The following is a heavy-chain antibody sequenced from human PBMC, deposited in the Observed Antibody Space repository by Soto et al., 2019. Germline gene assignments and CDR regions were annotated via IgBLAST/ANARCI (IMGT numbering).Heavy chain of an antibody. CDR3: ARQTIAAGPGRPGFEP. CDR2: IYYSGST. V-gene: IGHV4-31*03. D-gene: IGHD6-13*01. J-gene: IGHJ5*02. Sequence: PWETLSLTCTFSVGSISSGGYYCSWIRQHPWKGLEWIGYIYYSGSTYYNPSLKSRVTISVDTSKNQFSLKLSSVTAADTAVYYCARQTIAAGPGRPGFEPLGQETLVHGS. CDR1: VGSISSGGYY.